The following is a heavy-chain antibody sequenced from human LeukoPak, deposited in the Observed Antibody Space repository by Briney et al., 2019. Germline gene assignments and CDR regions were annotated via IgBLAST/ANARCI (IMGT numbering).Heavy chain of an antibody. J-gene: IGHJ5*02. V-gene: IGHV4-4*02. CDR3: ARTEAFCSDTSCSNWFDP. CDR1: GGSVSRSNC. D-gene: IGHD2-2*01. CDR2: IHHSGST. Sequence: PSGTLSLTCAVSGGSVSRSNCWNWVRQPPGKGLEWIGEIHHSGSTNYNPSLKSRVTMSVDKSKNQFSLKLSSVTAADTAVYYCARTEAFCSDTSCSNWFDPWGQGTLVTVSS.